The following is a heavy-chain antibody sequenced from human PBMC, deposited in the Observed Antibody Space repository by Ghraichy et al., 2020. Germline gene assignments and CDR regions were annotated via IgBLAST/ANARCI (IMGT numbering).Heavy chain of an antibody. Sequence: ASVKVSCKSSDDSFSRYGFAWVRQAPGQGLEWMGWISAKNGHTKYAQKFQGRVTMTTDTSTRTVYMEMKSLRSDDPAVYFCARGGPLEAYGSSFDDWGQGTLVIVSS. J-gene: IGHJ4*02. CDR2: ISAKNGHT. CDR3: ARGGPLEAYGSSFDD. CDR1: DDSFSRYG. V-gene: IGHV1-18*01. D-gene: IGHD3-10*01.